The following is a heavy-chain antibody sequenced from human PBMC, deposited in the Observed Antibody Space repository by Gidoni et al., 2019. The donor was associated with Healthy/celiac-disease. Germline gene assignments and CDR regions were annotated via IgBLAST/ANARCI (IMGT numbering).Heavy chain of an antibody. J-gene: IGHJ4*02. D-gene: IGHD3-9*01. CDR2: IKQDGSEK. V-gene: IGHV3-7*05. CDR3: ARVTRYYDILTGYYNVIDY. Sequence: EVQLVESGGGLVQPGGSLRLSCAAAGFTFSSYWMSWVRQAPGKGLEWVDNIKQDGSEKYYVDSVKGRFTISRDNAKNSLYLQMNSLRAEDTAVYYCARVTRYYDILTGYYNVIDYWGQGTLVTVSS. CDR1: GFTFSSYW.